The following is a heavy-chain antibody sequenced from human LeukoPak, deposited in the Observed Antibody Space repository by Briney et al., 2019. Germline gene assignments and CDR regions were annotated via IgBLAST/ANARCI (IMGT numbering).Heavy chain of an antibody. CDR3: ARDMLGYYYGSGNYGSFDT. CDR1: GDSISNHY. V-gene: IGHV4-59*11. Sequence: SETLSLTCTVSGDSISNHYWTWIRQPPGKGLEWIGYIFYSGITDYNPSLRGRVTMSLDTSKNQFSLKLNSLTAADTAVYYCARDMLGYYYGSGNYGSFDTWGQGTLVTVSS. D-gene: IGHD3-10*01. J-gene: IGHJ5*02. CDR2: IFYSGIT.